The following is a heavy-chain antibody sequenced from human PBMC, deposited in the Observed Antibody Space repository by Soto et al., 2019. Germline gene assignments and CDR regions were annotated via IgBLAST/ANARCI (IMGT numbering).Heavy chain of an antibody. J-gene: IGHJ5*02. CDR2: INPSGGST. D-gene: IGHD3-22*01. V-gene: IGHV1-46*01. CDR1: GYTFTSYY. Sequence: QVQLVQSGAEVKKPGASVKVSCKASGYTFTSYYMHWVRQAPGQGLEWMGIINPSGGSTSYAQKFQGRVTMTRDTSTSTVYMELSSLRSEDTAVYYCARDSSVDYYDSSGYYSLGWFDPWGQGTLVTVSS. CDR3: ARDSSVDYYDSSGYYSLGWFDP.